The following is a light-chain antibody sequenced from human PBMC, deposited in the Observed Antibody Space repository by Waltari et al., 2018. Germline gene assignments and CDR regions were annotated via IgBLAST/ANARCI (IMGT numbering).Light chain of an antibody. Sequence: DIVMTQSPDSLAVSLGERATINCKSSQSVLYSSNNDRNYLAWYQQKPGQPPKLLFYWASTRESGVPDRFRGSGSETDFTLTISSLQAEDVAVYCCQQYYSTPLTFGGGTKVEIK. V-gene: IGKV4-1*01. CDR1: QSVLYSSNNDRNY. CDR2: WAS. J-gene: IGKJ4*01. CDR3: QQYYSTPLT.